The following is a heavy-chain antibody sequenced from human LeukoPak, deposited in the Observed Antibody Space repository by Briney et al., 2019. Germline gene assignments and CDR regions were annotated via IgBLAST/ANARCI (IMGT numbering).Heavy chain of an antibody. CDR3: ARHPSPYCSGGSCYSWFDP. J-gene: IGHJ5*02. V-gene: IGHV4-59*08. CDR1: GGSITTYY. Sequence: SETLSLTCTVSGGSITTYYWSWIRQPPGKGLEWIGYIYYSGNTNYNPSLKSRVTISVDTSKNQFSLKLSSVTAADTAVYYCARHPSPYCSGGSCYSWFDPWGQGTLVTVSS. D-gene: IGHD2-15*01. CDR2: IYYSGNT.